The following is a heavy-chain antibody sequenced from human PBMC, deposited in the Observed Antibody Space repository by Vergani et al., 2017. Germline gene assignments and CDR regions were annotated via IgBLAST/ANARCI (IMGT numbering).Heavy chain of an antibody. V-gene: IGHV5-10-1*03. CDR3: AASIAAAGTIGVFDI. CDR2: IDPSDSYT. CDR1: GYSFTSYW. J-gene: IGHJ3*02. Sequence: EVQLVPSGAEVKKPGESLRISCKGSGYSFTSYWISWVRQMPGKGLEWMGRIDPSDSYTNYRPSFQGHVTISADKSISTAYLQWSSLKASDTAMYYCAASIAAAGTIGVFDIWGQGTMVTVSS. D-gene: IGHD6-13*01.